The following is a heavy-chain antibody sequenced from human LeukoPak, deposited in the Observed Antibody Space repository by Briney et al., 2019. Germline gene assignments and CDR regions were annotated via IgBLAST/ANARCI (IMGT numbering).Heavy chain of an antibody. Sequence: GESLKISCKASGYTFTRNWIGWVRQLPGKGLEWIGIIYPGDSDTRYSPSFQGQVTISADKSISTVYLHWSSLKASDTAMYYCARQSDNSGYYPYYYMDVWGKGTTVTVSS. CDR3: ARQSDNSGYYPYYYMDV. D-gene: IGHD3-22*01. CDR2: IYPGDSDT. CDR1: GYTFTRNW. V-gene: IGHV5-51*01. J-gene: IGHJ6*03.